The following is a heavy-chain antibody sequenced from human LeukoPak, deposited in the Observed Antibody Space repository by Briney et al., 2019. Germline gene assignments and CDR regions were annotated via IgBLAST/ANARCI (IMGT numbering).Heavy chain of an antibody. J-gene: IGHJ4*02. CDR1: GFTFDDYG. CDR2: VKSKSAGETT. D-gene: IGHD3-10*01. V-gene: IGHV3-15*01. Sequence: GGSLRLSYAASGFTFDDYGMSWVRQAPGKGLEWVARVKSKSAGETTDYAAPVKGRFTISRDDSKNTLYLQMNSLKTEDTAVYYCTLIQGWGSGSYYRDFWGQGTLVTVSS. CDR3: TLIQGWGSGSYYRDF.